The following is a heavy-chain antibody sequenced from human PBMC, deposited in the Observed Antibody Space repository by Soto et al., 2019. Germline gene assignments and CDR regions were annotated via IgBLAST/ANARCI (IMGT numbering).Heavy chain of an antibody. CDR2: VSWNSETI. CDR1: GFSFNDHT. CDR3: AKGVKAKIFFYGMDV. Sequence: EVQLVESGGALVQPGRSPRLSCAASGFSFNDHTMHWVRQGPGKGLEWVSSVSWNSETITYADSVKGRFTISRDNAQNYLYLQMDSLRGEDTALYYCAKGVKAKIFFYGMDVWGQGTTVTVSS. J-gene: IGHJ6*02. V-gene: IGHV3-9*01.